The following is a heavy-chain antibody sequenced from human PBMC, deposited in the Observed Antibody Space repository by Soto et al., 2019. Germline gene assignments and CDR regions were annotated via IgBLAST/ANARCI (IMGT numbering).Heavy chain of an antibody. V-gene: IGHV4-39*01. CDR2: IYYSGST. Sequence: SETMSLTCTVSGGSINDDTYYWGWIRQPPGKGLEWIGSIYYSGSTYYNPSLKSRVTISVDTSKNQFSLKLSSVTAADTAVYYCARHMTSSGWSPYYYYYYGMDVWGQGTTVTVSS. CDR1: GGSINDDTYY. D-gene: IGHD6-19*01. J-gene: IGHJ6*02. CDR3: ARHMTSSGWSPYYYYYYGMDV.